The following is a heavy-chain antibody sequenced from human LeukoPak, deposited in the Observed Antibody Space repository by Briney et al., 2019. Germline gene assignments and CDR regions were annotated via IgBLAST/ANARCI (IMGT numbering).Heavy chain of an antibody. V-gene: IGHV1-8*01. J-gene: IGHJ6*03. CDR1: GYTFTSYD. D-gene: IGHD3-10*01. CDR3: ARGRGNAYGSGSPYYYNYMDV. CDR2: MNPNSGNT. Sequence: ASVKVSCKASGYTFTSYDINWVRQATGQGLEWMGWMNPNSGNTGYAQKFQGRVTMTRNTSISTAYMELSSLRSEDTAVYYYARGRGNAYGSGSPYYYNYMDVWGKGTTVTVSS.